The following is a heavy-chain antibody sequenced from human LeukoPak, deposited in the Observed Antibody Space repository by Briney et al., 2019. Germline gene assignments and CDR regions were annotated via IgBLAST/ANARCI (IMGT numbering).Heavy chain of an antibody. D-gene: IGHD3-10*01. CDR2: INHSGST. CDR1: GGSFSGYY. Sequence: SETLSLTCAVDGGSFSGYYWSWIRQPPGKGLEWIGEINHSGSTNYNPSLKSRVTISVDTSKNQFSLKLSSVTAADTAVYYCASRFGELYSFDYWGQGTLVTVSS. CDR3: ASRFGELYSFDY. J-gene: IGHJ4*02. V-gene: IGHV4-34*01.